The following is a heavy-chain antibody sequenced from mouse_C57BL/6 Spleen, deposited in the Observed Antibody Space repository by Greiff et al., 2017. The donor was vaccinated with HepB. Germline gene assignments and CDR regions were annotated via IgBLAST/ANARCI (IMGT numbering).Heavy chain of an antibody. D-gene: IGHD2-1*01. CDR1: GYTFTDYY. J-gene: IGHJ4*01. V-gene: IGHV1-26*01. CDR3: ARGGDYGNYYAMDY. CDR2: INPNNGGT. Sequence: EVQLQQSGPELVKPGASVKISCKASGYTFTDYYMNWVKQSHGKSLEWIGDINPNNGGTSYNQKFKGKATLTVDKSSSTAYMELRSLTSEDSAVYYCARGGDYGNYYAMDYWGQGTSVTVSS.